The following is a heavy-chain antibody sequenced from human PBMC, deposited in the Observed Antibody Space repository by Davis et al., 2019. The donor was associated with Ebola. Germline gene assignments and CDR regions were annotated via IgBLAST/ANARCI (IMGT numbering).Heavy chain of an antibody. CDR2: INSDGSST. V-gene: IGHV3-74*01. J-gene: IGHJ6*02. D-gene: IGHD2-2*02. CDR1: GFTFSSYW. Sequence: GESLKISCAASGFTFSSYWMHWVRQAPGKGLVWVSRINSDGSSTSYADSVKGRFTISRDNAKNTLYLHMNSLRAEDTAVYYCARLDCTSTSCYTGNYYYYYGVDVWGQGTTVTASS. CDR3: ARLDCTSTSCYTGNYYYYYGVDV.